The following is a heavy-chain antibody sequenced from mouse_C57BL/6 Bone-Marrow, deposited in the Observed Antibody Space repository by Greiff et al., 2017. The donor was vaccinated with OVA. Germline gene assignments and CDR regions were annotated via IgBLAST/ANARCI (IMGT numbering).Heavy chain of an antibody. V-gene: IGHV1-83*01. CDR1: GYTFTDYY. J-gene: IGHJ4*01. CDR2: IYPGGGYT. D-gene: IGHD1-1*01. Sequence: VQLQQSGPVLVKPGASVKMSCKASGYTFTDYYMNWVKQSHGKSLEWIGDIYPGGGYTNYNEKFKGKATLTADKSSSTAYMQFSSLTSEDSAIYYCARRGYYGSSYYYAMDYWGQGTSVTVSS. CDR3: ARRGYYGSSYYYAMDY.